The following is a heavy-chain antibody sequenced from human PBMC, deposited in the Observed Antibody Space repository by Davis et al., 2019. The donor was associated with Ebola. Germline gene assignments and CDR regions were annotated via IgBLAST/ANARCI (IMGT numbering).Heavy chain of an antibody. J-gene: IGHJ6*02. D-gene: IGHD2-21*01. CDR1: GFTFSSYG. V-gene: IGHV3-30*02. CDR2: IRYDGSNK. CDR3: AKVRSLLDYYYYGMDV. Sequence: GESLKISCAASGFTFSSYGMHWVRQAPGKGLEWVAFIRYDGSNKYYADSVKGRFTISRDNSKNTLYLQMNSLRAEDTAVYYCAKVRSLLDYYYYGMDVWGQGTTVTVSS.